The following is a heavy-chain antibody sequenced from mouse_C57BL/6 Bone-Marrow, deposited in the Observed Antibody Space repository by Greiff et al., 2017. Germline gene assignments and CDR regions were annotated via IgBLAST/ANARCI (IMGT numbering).Heavy chain of an antibody. V-gene: IGHV1-4*01. CDR3: ARVPYYSNPAWFAY. CDR2: ITPSSGYT. CDR1: GYTFTSYT. D-gene: IGHD2-5*01. J-gene: IGHJ3*01. Sequence: QVQLQQSGAELARPGASVKMSCKASGYTFTSYTMHWVKQRPGQGLEWIGYITPSSGYTKYNQKFKDKATLTADKSSSTAYMQLSSLTSEDSAVYYCARVPYYSNPAWFAYWGQGTLVTVSA.